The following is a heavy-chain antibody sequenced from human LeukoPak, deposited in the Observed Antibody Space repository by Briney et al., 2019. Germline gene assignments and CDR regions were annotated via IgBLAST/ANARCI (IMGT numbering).Heavy chain of an antibody. V-gene: IGHV3-48*01. CDR2: ITGSGVTT. CDR3: ARPTSSGSINS. J-gene: IGHJ4*02. CDR1: GFTFNDYD. D-gene: IGHD6-19*01. Sequence: GGSLRLSCAASGFTFNDYDMHRVRQAPGKGLEWVSFITGSGVTTSYADSVKGRFTISRDSAKHSLYLQMNSLRAEDTAVYYCARPTSSGSINSWGQGTLVTVSS.